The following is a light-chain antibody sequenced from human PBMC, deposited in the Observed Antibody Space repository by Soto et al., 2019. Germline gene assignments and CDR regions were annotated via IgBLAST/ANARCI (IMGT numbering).Light chain of an antibody. J-gene: IGKJ1*01. V-gene: IGKV3-15*01. CDR3: QQYKNWPWT. CDR2: GAS. CDR1: QSVSSN. Sequence: EIVMTQSPATLSVSPGERVTLSCRASQSVSSNFAWHQQKPGQAPRLLIYGASTRATGIPARFSGSGSGTEFTLTISSLQSEYFAVHYCQQYKNWPWTFGQGTKVEIK.